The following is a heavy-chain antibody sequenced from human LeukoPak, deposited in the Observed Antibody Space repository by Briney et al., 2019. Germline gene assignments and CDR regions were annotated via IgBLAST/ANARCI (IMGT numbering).Heavy chain of an antibody. Sequence: PGGSLRLSCAASGFTFSSYAMNWVRQAPGKGLEWVSAISGSADSAYYADSVKGRFTISRDNSKNTLYLQMNSLRAEDTAVYYCAKDVVLELLWDIDAFDIWGQGTMVTVSS. D-gene: IGHD1-26*01. CDR1: GFTFSSYA. J-gene: IGHJ3*02. CDR3: AKDVVLELLWDIDAFDI. V-gene: IGHV3-23*01. CDR2: ISGSADSA.